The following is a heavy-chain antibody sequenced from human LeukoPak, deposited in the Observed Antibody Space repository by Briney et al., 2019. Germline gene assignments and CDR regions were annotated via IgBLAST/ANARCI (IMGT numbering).Heavy chain of an antibody. J-gene: IGHJ4*02. CDR2: ISWNSGSI. CDR3: AKDSSNDYYGSSGYFDY. D-gene: IGHD3-22*01. Sequence: GGSLRLSCAASGFTFDDYAMHWVRQAPGKGLEWVSGISWNSGSIGYADSVKGRFTISRDNAKNSLYLQMNSLRAEDTALYYCAKDSSNDYYGSSGYFDYWGQGTLVTVSS. CDR1: GFTFDDYA. V-gene: IGHV3-9*01.